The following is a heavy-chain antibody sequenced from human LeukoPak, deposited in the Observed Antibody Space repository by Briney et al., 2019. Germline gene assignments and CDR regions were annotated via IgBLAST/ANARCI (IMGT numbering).Heavy chain of an antibody. CDR3: ARVRGGDYYFDY. Sequence: PGGSLRLSCAASGFTFSSYAMHWVRQAPGKGLEYVSAISSNGGSTYYANSVKGRFTISRDNSKNTLYLQMGSLRAEDMAVYYCARVRGGDYYFDYWGQGTLVTVSS. CDR1: GFTFSSYA. D-gene: IGHD2-21*02. J-gene: IGHJ4*02. V-gene: IGHV3-64*01. CDR2: ISSNGGST.